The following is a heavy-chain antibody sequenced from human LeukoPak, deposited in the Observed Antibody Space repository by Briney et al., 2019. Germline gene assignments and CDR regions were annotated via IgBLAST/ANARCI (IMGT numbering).Heavy chain of an antibody. Sequence: GGSLRLSCAASGFTVSSNYMSWVRQAPGKGLEWVSAIRGSGSSSTYYTDSVKGRFTISRDNSKNTLYLQMNSLRAEDTAVYYCAKDTMSGDFYDYWGQGTLVTVSS. V-gene: IGHV3-23*01. CDR2: IRGSGSSST. CDR3: AKDTMSGDFYDY. CDR1: GFTVSSNY. J-gene: IGHJ4*02. D-gene: IGHD3-3*01.